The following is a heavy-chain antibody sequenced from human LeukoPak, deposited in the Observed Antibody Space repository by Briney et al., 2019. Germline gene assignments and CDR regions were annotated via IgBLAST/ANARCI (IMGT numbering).Heavy chain of an antibody. J-gene: IGHJ4*02. Sequence: SETLSLTCTVSGGSISSYYWSWIRQPPGKGLEWIGYIYYSGSTNYNPSLKSRVTISVDTSKNQFSLKLSSVTAADTAVYYCVSRPYYDILTGYSPLDYWGQGTLVTVSS. V-gene: IGHV4-59*08. CDR3: VSRPYYDILTGYSPLDY. D-gene: IGHD3-9*01. CDR2: IYYSGST. CDR1: GGSISSYY.